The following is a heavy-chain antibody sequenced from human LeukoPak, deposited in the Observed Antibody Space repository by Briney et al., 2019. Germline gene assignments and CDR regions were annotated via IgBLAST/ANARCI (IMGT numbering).Heavy chain of an antibody. J-gene: IGHJ6*02. CDR2: IYYSGST. CDR3: ARGSYYYYGMDV. V-gene: IGHV4-59*01. CDR1: GGSISSYY. Sequence: SETLSLTCTVSGGSISSYYWSWIRQPPGKGLEWIGYIYYSGSTNYNPSLKSRVTISVDTSKNQLSLKLSSVTAADTAVYYCARGSYYYYGMDVWGQGTTVTVSS.